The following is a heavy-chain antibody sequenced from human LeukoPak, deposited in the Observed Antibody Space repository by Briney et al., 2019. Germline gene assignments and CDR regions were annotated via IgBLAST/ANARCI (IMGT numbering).Heavy chain of an antibody. CDR1: GGSISSSNW. CDR2: IYHNGST. D-gene: IGHD3-10*01. J-gene: IGHJ5*02. CDR3: ARDKGQYGSGTRGFTWFDP. V-gene: IGHV4-4*02. Sequence: PSETLSLTCAVSGGSISSSNWWSWVRQPPGKGLEWIGEIYHNGSTNYNPSLKSRVTISVDKSKNQFSLKLSSVTAADTAVCYCARDKGQYGSGTRGFTWFDPWGQGTLVTVSS.